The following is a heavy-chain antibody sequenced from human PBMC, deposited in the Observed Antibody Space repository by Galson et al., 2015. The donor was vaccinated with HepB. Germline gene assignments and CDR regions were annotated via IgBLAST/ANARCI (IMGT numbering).Heavy chain of an antibody. J-gene: IGHJ6*02. D-gene: IGHD6-13*01. CDR2: IWYDGSNK. CDR1: GFTFSSYG. V-gene: IGHV3-33*08. CDR3: ARDMYSSSPGGPDYYYYGMDV. Sequence: SLRLSCAASGFTFSSYGMHWVRQAPGKGLEWVAVIWYDGSNKYYADSVKGRFTISRDNSKNTLYLQMNSLRAEDTAVYYCARDMYSSSPGGPDYYYYGMDVWGQGTTVTVSS.